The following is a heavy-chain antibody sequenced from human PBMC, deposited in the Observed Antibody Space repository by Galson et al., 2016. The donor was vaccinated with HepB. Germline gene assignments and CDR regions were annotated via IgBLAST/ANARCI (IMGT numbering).Heavy chain of an antibody. V-gene: IGHV3-23*01. Sequence: SLRLSCAASGFTFSSYAMSWVRQAPGKGLEWVSGLSGRGGSTYYTDSVRGRFTISRDNSKNTLYLQMNSLRAEDTAVYFCAKEMVRGVFTINWFGTWGQGTQVSVSS. CDR1: GFTFSSYA. CDR3: AKEMVRGVFTINWFGT. D-gene: IGHD3-10*01. J-gene: IGHJ5*02. CDR2: LSGRGGST.